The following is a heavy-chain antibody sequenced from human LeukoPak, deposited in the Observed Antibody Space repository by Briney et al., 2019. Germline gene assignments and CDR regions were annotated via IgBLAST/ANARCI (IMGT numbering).Heavy chain of an antibody. Sequence: ASVKVSCKASGGTFSSYTISWVRQAPGRGLEWMGRIIPILGIANYAQKFQGRVTITADKSTSTAYMELSSLRSEDTAVYYCASPYCSSTSCYTFDAFDIWGQGTMVTVSS. CDR3: ASPYCSSTSCYTFDAFDI. CDR1: GGTFSSYT. CDR2: IIPILGIA. V-gene: IGHV1-69*02. J-gene: IGHJ3*02. D-gene: IGHD2-2*02.